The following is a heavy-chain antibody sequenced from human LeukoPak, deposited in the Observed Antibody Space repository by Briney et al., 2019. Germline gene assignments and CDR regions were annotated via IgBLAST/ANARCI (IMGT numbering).Heavy chain of an antibody. V-gene: IGHV4-34*01. D-gene: IGHD2-21*02. J-gene: IGHJ4*02. Sequence: PSETLSLTCAVYGGSFSGYYWSWIRQPPGKGLEWIGEINHSGSTNYNPSLKSRVTISVDTSKNQFSLKLSSVTAADTAVYYCARAEGGGDAIDYWGQGTLVTVSS. CDR3: ARAEGGGDAIDY. CDR2: INHSGST. CDR1: GGSFSGYY.